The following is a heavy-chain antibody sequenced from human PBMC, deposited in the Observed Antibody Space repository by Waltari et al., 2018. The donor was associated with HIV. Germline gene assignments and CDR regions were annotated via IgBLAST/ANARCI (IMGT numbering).Heavy chain of an antibody. V-gene: IGHV3-23*01. CDR3: AKVGLSGRWLRRRPFYFDY. J-gene: IGHJ4*02. D-gene: IGHD3-10*01. CDR1: GSTFSSYA. CDR2: ISRRCGDS. Sequence: LLESGGNLVQPGGSLTLSCAASGSTFSSYAMAWVRPPPGNGLECVSAISRRCGDSLFADSVKGRFTISRDASTVYLSLNGVAAEDTAVYYCAKVGLSGRWLRRRPFYFDYGGQGILVTVSS.